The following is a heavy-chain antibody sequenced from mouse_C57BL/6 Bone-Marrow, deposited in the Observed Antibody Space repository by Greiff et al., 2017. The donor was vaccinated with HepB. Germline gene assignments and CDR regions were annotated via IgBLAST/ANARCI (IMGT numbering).Heavy chain of an antibody. D-gene: IGHD1-1*01. CDR2: IDPENGDT. J-gene: IGHJ2*01. V-gene: IGHV14-4*01. CDR1: GFNIKDDY. CDR3: TTEFITPDFDY. Sequence: EVQLKESGAELVRPGASVKLSCTASGFNIKDDYMHWVKQRPEQGLEWIGWIDPENGDTEYASKFQGKATITADTSSNTAYLQLSSLTSEDTAVYYCTTEFITPDFDYWGQGTTLTVSS.